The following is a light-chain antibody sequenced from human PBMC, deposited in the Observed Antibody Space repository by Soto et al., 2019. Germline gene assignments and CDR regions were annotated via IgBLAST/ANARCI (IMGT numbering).Light chain of an antibody. CDR1: QTISTY. Sequence: DIQLTQSPSILSAIVGDRVTITCRASQTISTYLNWYQQKPGKAPKLLIYGASSLQSGVPSRFSGSGSGTEFTLTISSLQPDDFATYYCQQYNSYRAFGQGTKVDIK. CDR3: QQYNSYRA. J-gene: IGKJ1*01. CDR2: GAS. V-gene: IGKV1-5*01.